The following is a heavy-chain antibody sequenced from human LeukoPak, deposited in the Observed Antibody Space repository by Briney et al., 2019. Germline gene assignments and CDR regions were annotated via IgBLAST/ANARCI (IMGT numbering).Heavy chain of an antibody. CDR3: ARSELTAMGNFDY. D-gene: IGHD5-18*01. CDR1: GYTFTGYY. Sequence: ASVKVSCKASGYTFTGYYMHWVRQAPGQGLEWMGWINPNSGGTNYAQKFQGRVTMTRDTSISTAYMELSRLRSDDTAVYYCARSELTAMGNFDYWGQGTLVTVSS. V-gene: IGHV1-2*02. J-gene: IGHJ4*02. CDR2: INPNSGGT.